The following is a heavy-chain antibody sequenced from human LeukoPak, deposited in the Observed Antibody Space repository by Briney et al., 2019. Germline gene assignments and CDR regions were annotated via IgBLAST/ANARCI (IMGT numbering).Heavy chain of an antibody. Sequence: SGGSLRLSCAASGFSFSRDWMHWVRQVPGKGLVWVSRINSDGSSTKYADSVQGRFTISRDNAKNTLYPQMNSLRAEDTAVYYCLREFETKTVTTSLFGFDPWGQGTLVTVSS. CDR3: LREFETKTVTTSLFGFDP. CDR2: INSDGSST. CDR1: GFSFSRDW. D-gene: IGHD4-11*01. J-gene: IGHJ5*02. V-gene: IGHV3-74*03.